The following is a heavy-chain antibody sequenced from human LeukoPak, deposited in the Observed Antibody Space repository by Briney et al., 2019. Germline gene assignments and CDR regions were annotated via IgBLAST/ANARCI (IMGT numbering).Heavy chain of an antibody. CDR1: GGSISSYY. CDR3: ARGRVRWELPGRWYFDY. Sequence: ASETLSLTCTVSGGSISSYYWSWIRQPPGKGLEWIGEINHSGSTNYNPSLKSRVTISVDTSKNQFSLKLSSVTAADTAVYYCARGRVRWELPGRWYFDYWGQGTLVTVSS. CDR2: INHSGST. V-gene: IGHV4-34*01. J-gene: IGHJ4*02. D-gene: IGHD1-26*01.